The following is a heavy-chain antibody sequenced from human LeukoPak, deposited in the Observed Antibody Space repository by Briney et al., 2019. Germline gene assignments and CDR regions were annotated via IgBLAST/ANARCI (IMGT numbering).Heavy chain of an antibody. J-gene: IGHJ6*02. CDR1: GFTFSSYG. V-gene: IGHV3-30*18. Sequence: GRSLRLSCAASGFTFSSYGMHWVRQAPGKGLEWVAVISYDGSNKYYADSVKGRFTISRDNSKNTLYLQMNSLRAEDTAVYYCAKEVDTAMAHYHYYGMDVWGQGTTVTVSS. CDR2: ISYDGSNK. D-gene: IGHD5-18*01. CDR3: AKEVDTAMAHYHYYGMDV.